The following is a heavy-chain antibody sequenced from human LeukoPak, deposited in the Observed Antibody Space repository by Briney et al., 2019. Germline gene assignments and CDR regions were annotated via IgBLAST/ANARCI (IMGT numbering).Heavy chain of an antibody. CDR2: INHSGST. J-gene: IGHJ4*02. CDR3: ARGKDVDTAMVTYFDY. Sequence: SETLSLTCAVYGGSFSGYYWSWIRQPPGNGLEWIGEINHSGSTNYNPSLKSRVTISVDTPKNQFSLKLSPVTAADTAVYYCARGKDVDTAMVTYFDYWGQRTLVTVSS. V-gene: IGHV4-34*01. CDR1: GGSFSGYY. D-gene: IGHD5-18*01.